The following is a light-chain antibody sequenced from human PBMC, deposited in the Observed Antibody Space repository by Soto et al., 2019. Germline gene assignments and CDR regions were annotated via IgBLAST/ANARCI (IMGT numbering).Light chain of an antibody. CDR1: QTISTY. CDR3: QHRYKTPLP. Sequence: DIQIPQAPGSRPASLGSTFTITGWTSQTISTYLNWYQHKPGKAPEVLSYAASNLQSGVPSRFSGSGSGTDFTLTISGLEPADSATYYCQHRYKTPLPSAQGTRLEIK. V-gene: IGKV1-39*01. CDR2: AAS. J-gene: IGKJ5*01.